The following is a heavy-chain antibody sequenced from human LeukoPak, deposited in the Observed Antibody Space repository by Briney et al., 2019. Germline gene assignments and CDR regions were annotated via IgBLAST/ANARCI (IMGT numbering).Heavy chain of an antibody. J-gene: IGHJ6*03. CDR2: IKQDGSEK. V-gene: IGHV3-7*01. CDR1: GFTFSSYW. D-gene: IGHD3-10*01. Sequence: GGSLRLSCAASGFTFSSYWMSWVRQAPGKGLEWVANIKQDGSEKYYVDSVKGRFTISRDNAKNSLYLQMNSLRAEDTAVYYCARARGSGSYYYYYMDVWGKGTTVTVSS. CDR3: ARARGSGSYYYYYMDV.